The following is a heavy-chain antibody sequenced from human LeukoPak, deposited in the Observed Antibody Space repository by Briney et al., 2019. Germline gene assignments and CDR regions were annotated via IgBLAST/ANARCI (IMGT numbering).Heavy chain of an antibody. CDR3: ARVSGSGSYKKYYYYYYMDV. V-gene: IGHV3-48*04. D-gene: IGHD3-10*01. J-gene: IGHJ6*03. Sequence: PGGTLRLSCAASGFTFSTYGMSWVRQALGKGLEWVSYISSSGSTIYYADSVKGRFTISRDNAKNSLYLQMNSLRAEDTAVYYCARVSGSGSYKKYYYYYYMDVWGKGTTVTVSS. CDR1: GFTFSTYG. CDR2: ISSSGSTI.